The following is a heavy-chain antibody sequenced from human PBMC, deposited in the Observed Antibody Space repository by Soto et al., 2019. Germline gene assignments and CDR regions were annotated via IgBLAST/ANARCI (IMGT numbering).Heavy chain of an antibody. Sequence: ASVKVSCKASGYTFSNFGISWVRQAPGEGLEWMGWISPNSEKTKIAQKLQGRVTMTTDTSTSTAYMELRSLRSDDTAVYYCAREVVRVAGTRWFDPWGQGTLVTVSS. D-gene: IGHD6-19*01. V-gene: IGHV1-18*01. CDR1: GYTFSNFG. J-gene: IGHJ5*02. CDR3: AREVVRVAGTRWFDP. CDR2: ISPNSEKT.